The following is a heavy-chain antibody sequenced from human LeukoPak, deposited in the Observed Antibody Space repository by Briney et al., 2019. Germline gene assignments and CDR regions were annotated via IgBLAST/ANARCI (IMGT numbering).Heavy chain of an antibody. V-gene: IGHV3-7*01. J-gene: IGHJ4*02. CDR3: ATSHDSAGND. CDR1: GFAFSDFW. CDR2: IRRDGNAR. D-gene: IGHD2-15*01. Sequence: GGSLRLSCAASGFAFSDFWMSWVRQAPGKGLEWAANIRRDGNARNYVPSVRGRFTISGDNAKNSLYLQMNSLTVEDTAVYYCATSHDSAGNDWGQGTLVTVSA.